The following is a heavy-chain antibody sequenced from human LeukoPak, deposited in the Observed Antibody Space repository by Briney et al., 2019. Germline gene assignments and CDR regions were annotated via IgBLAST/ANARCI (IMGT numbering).Heavy chain of an antibody. CDR3: AKVITTMVRGVIIRWFDP. CDR1: GFTFSSYA. J-gene: IGHJ5*02. CDR2: ISGSGGST. D-gene: IGHD3-10*01. V-gene: IGHV3-23*01. Sequence: GGSLRLSCAASGFTFSSYAMSWVRQAPGKGLEWVSAISGSGGSTYYADSVKGRFTISRDNSKNTLYLQMNSLRAEDTAVYYCAKVITTMVRGVIIRWFDPWGQGTLVTVSS.